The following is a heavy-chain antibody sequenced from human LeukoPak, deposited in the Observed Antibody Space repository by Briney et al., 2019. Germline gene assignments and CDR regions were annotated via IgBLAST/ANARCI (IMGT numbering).Heavy chain of an antibody. V-gene: IGHV3-7*03. Sequence: GGSLRLSCAASGFNFSSYWMSWVRQAPGKGLEGVANIKQDGSEKYYVDSVKGRFTISRDNAKNSLYLQMNSLRAEDTAVYYCARASAKIQLWLSGGYWGQGTLVTVSS. CDR3: ARASAKIQLWLSGGY. CDR2: IKQDGSEK. CDR1: GFNFSSYW. D-gene: IGHD5-18*01. J-gene: IGHJ4*02.